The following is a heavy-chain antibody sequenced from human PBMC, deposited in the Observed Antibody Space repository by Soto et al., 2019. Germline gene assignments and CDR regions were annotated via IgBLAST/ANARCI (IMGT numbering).Heavy chain of an antibody. J-gene: IGHJ3*01. V-gene: IGHV4-30-2*01. CDR3: AKEASGNGLEPFDV. Sequence: QVQLKESGSGLVKPAQTLSLTCAVSGGSITSGGFSWSWIRQPPGKGLEWIGYVHHTGNTDYHPALRSRVTICLVSSRNRFSLNLTSVTAADTAPYRGAKEASGNGLEPFDVWGHGTTVIVSS. D-gene: IGHD2-15*01. CDR1: GGSITSGGFS. CDR2: VHHTGNT.